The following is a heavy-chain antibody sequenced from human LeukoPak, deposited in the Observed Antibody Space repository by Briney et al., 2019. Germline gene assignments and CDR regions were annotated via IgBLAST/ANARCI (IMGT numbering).Heavy chain of an antibody. CDR1: GFTFGSYW. D-gene: IGHD4-23*01. Sequence: GGSLRLSCAASGFTFGSYWMSWVRQAPGKGLEWVANINQDGREKSYVDSVKGRFTISRDNAKNSLNLQMNSLRAEDTAVYYCASGIGGNSFHYHMDVWGKGTTVTVSS. J-gene: IGHJ6*03. CDR3: ASGIGGNSFHYHMDV. V-gene: IGHV3-7*01. CDR2: INQDGREK.